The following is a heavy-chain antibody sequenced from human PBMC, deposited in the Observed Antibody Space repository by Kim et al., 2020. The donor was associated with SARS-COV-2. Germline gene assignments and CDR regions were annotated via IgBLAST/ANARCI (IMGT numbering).Heavy chain of an antibody. CDR3: ARESTYSSGRDGPLDY. Sequence: KGRLTISRDNSQNSMYLQITSLKDEDTAVYYCARESTYSSGRDGPLDYWGQGTLVTVSS. V-gene: IGHV3-48*02. D-gene: IGHD6-25*01. J-gene: IGHJ4*02.